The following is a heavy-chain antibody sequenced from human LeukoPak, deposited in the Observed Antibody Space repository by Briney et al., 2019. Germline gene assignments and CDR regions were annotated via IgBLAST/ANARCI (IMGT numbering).Heavy chain of an antibody. CDR1: GFTFSSYA. Sequence: SGGSLRLSCAASGFTFSSYAMSWVRQAPGKGLEWVSAISGSGGSTYYADSVKGRFTISRDNSKNTLYLQMNSLRAEDTAVYYCAKDPHYGENNWFDPWGQGTLVTVSS. CDR3: AKDPHYGENNWFDP. V-gene: IGHV3-23*01. CDR2: ISGSGGST. J-gene: IGHJ5*02. D-gene: IGHD4-17*01.